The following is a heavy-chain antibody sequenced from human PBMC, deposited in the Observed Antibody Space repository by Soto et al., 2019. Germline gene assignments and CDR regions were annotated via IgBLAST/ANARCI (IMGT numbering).Heavy chain of an antibody. CDR2: ICLGDSDT. D-gene: IGHD6-13*01. CDR3: ARTAAAGNYYYGVDV. V-gene: IGHV5-51*01. CDR1: GYSFTSYW. J-gene: IGHJ6*02. Sequence: EVQLVQSGAEMKKPGESLKISSKGSGYSFTSYWIGWVRQMPGKGLEWMGIICLGDSDTRYSPSFQGLVTISADKSFSTAYLQWSSLKASDTAMYYCARTAAAGNYYYGVDVWGQGTTVTFSS.